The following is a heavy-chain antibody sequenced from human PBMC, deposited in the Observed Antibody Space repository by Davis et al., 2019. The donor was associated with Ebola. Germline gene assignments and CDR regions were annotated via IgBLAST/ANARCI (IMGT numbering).Heavy chain of an antibody. V-gene: IGHV4-59*01. CDR3: ARRYGSWFQDAFDI. CDR2: IYYSGST. J-gene: IGHJ3*02. D-gene: IGHD6-13*01. Sequence: GSLRLSCTVSGGSISRYYWTWIRQPPGKGLEWIGYIYYSGSTNYNPSLKSRVTISVDTSKNQFSLKLSSVTAADTAVYYCARRYGSWFQDAFDIWGQGTMVTVS. CDR1: GGSISRYY.